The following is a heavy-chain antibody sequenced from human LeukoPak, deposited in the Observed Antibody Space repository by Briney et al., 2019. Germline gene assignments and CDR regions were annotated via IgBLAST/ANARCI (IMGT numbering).Heavy chain of an antibody. Sequence: SETLSLTCTVSAGSLTSYYWGWIRQPPGKGLQWIGYIYYSGSVNYNPSLKSRVTISVDTSKNQFSLNLSSVTAADTAVYYCARLGSYFDYWGQGTQVTVSS. CDR1: AGSLTSYY. CDR3: ARLGSYFDY. CDR2: IYYSGSV. J-gene: IGHJ4*02. V-gene: IGHV4-59*08.